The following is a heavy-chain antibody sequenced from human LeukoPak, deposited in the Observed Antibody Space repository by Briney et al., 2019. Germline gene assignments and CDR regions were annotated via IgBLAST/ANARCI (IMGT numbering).Heavy chain of an antibody. J-gene: IGHJ4*02. V-gene: IGHV4-34*01. CDR3: ARGLPRWYSNGWLGLDY. CDR1: GGSFSGYY. D-gene: IGHD6-19*01. Sequence: PSETLSLTCAVYGGSFSGYYWSWIRQPPGKGLEWIGEINHSGSTNYNPSLKSRVTISVDTSKNQFSLKLSSVTAADTAVYYCARGLPRWYSNGWLGLDYWGQGTLVTVSS. CDR2: INHSGST.